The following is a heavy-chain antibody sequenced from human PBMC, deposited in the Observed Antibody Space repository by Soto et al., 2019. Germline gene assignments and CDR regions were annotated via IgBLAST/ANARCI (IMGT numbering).Heavy chain of an antibody. Sequence: QAQLVQSGAEVKKPGASVKVSCKASGYTFTGYDINWVRQATGQGLEWMGWMNPNSGNTGYAQNLQGRVTMTRDNSITTAYMELTRLRDDDSAVYYCAGEKVGTTGIDFWGQGTLVTVSS. D-gene: IGHD1-26*01. CDR2: MNPNSGNT. J-gene: IGHJ4*02. CDR3: AGEKVGTTGIDF. CDR1: GYTFTGYD. V-gene: IGHV1-8*01.